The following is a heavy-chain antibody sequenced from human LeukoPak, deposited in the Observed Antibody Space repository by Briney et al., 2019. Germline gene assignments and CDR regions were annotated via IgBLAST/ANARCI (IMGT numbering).Heavy chain of an antibody. Sequence: GGSLRLSCAASGFTFSSYAMHWVRQAPGKGLEWVAVISYDGSIKYYADSVKGRFTISRDNSKHTLYLQMNSLRAEDTAVYYCARAGYYYYYMDVWGKGTTVTVSS. CDR3: ARAGYYYYYMDV. J-gene: IGHJ6*03. CDR2: ISYDGSIK. V-gene: IGHV3-30-3*01. CDR1: GFTFSSYA.